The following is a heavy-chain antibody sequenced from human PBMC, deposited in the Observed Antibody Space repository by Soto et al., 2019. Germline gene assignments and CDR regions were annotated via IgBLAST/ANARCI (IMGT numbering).Heavy chain of an antibody. V-gene: IGHV3-53*01. D-gene: IGHD6-6*01. CDR1: GFTVSSNY. J-gene: IGHJ4*02. CDR2: IYSDGTT. Sequence: VGSLRLSCAASGFTVSSNYMNWVRQAPGKGLEWLSIIYSDGTTNYADSVKGRFTISRDNFKNTLYLQMNNLRVEDTAVYYCAILSNWGQGTLVTVSS. CDR3: AILSN.